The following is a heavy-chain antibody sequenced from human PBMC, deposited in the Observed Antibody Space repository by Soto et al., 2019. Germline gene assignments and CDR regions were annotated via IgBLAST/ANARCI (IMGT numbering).Heavy chain of an antibody. Sequence: QVQLQESGPGLVKPSQTLSLTCTVSGGSISSGGYYWSWIRQHPGKGLEWIGYIYYSGSTYYNPSLKSRVTISVDTSKNQFSLKLSSVTAADTAAYYCARVIDSSSWFWFDPWGQGTLVTVSS. D-gene: IGHD6-13*01. CDR1: GGSISSGGYY. CDR3: ARVIDSSSWFWFDP. CDR2: IYYSGST. J-gene: IGHJ5*02. V-gene: IGHV4-31*03.